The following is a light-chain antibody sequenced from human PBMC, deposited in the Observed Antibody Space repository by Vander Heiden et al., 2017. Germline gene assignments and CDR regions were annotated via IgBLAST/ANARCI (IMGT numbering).Light chain of an antibody. CDR3: QQYGTSPVT. CDR1: QSVNTNF. J-gene: IGKJ5*01. V-gene: IGKV3-20*01. CDR2: GAS. Sequence: EIVLTQSPDTLSLSTGERATFSCRASQSVNTNFLAWYQQKPGQAPRLLMSGASTRATGVPDRFSGSGSGTDFTLIISRLESEDCAVYFCQQYGTSPVTFGQGTRLELK.